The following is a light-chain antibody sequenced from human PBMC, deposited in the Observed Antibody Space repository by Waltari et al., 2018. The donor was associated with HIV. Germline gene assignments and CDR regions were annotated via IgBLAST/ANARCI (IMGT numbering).Light chain of an antibody. V-gene: IGLV3-21*04. Sequence: SYVLTQPPSVSVAPGKTARITCGGNNIGIKSVHWSQQKPGQAPVLVIYDDSDRPSGIPERFSGANSGNTATLTISRVEAGDEADYYCQVWDSSSDLNWVFGGGTKLTVL. CDR2: DDS. CDR1: NIGIKS. CDR3: QVWDSSSDLNWV. J-gene: IGLJ3*02.